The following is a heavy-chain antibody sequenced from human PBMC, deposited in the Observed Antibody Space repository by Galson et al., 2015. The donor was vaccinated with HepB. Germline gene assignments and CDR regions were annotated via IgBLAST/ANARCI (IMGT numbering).Heavy chain of an antibody. Sequence: LRLSCAASGFTFSSYGMHWVRQAPGKGLEWVAVIWYDGSNKYYADSVKGRFTISRDNSKNTLYLQMNSLRAEDTAVYYCAREPDTYYYDSSGYGGVDIWGQGTMVTVSS. CDR1: GFTFSSYG. CDR2: IWYDGSNK. D-gene: IGHD3-22*01. J-gene: IGHJ3*02. CDR3: AREPDTYYYDSSGYGGVDI. V-gene: IGHV3-33*01.